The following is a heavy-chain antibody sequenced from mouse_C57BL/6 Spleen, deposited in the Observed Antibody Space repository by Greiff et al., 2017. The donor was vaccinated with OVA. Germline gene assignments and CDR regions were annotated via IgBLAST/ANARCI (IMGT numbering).Heavy chain of an antibody. CDR3: ARWGSYYAMDY. CDR1: GFTFSDYG. Sequence: EVKVVESGGGLVKPGGSLKLSCAASGFTFSDYGMHWVRQAPEKGLEWVAYISSGSSTIYYADTVKGRFTISRDNAKNTLFLQMTSLRSEDTAMYYCARWGSYYAMDYWGQGTSVTVSS. CDR2: ISSGSSTI. J-gene: IGHJ4*01. V-gene: IGHV5-17*01.